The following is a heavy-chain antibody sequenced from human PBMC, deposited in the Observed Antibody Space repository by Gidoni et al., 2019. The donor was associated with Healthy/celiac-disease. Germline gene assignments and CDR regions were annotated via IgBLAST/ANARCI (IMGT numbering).Heavy chain of an antibody. CDR2: IRGSGGST. V-gene: IGHV3-23*01. J-gene: IGHJ4*02. CDR1: GFTFSIYA. Sequence: EVQLLESGGGLVQPGGSLRLSCSASGFTFSIYAMSWVRQPPGKGLEWVSAIRGSGGSTYYADSVKGRFTISRDNSKNTLYLQMNSLRAEDTAVYYCAKDGRPGIAVASYYFDYWGQGTLVTVSS. D-gene: IGHD6-19*01. CDR3: AKDGRPGIAVASYYFDY.